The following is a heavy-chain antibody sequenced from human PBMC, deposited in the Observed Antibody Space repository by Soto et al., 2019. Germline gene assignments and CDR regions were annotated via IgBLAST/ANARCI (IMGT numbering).Heavy chain of an antibody. CDR3: ARGGSYGDFFDY. CDR1: GGSVSSESHY. CDR2: IYYTGST. V-gene: IGHV4-61*01. D-gene: IGHD4-17*01. Sequence: SETLSLTCTVSGGSVSSESHYWSWIRQSPGKGLEWIGYIYYTGSTKYNPSLQSRVTISLDTSKNQFSLRLTSVTSADTAVYYCARGGSYGDFFDYWGQGAQVTVSS. J-gene: IGHJ4*02.